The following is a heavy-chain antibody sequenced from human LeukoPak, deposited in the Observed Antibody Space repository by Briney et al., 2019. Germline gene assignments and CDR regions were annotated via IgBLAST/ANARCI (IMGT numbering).Heavy chain of an antibody. D-gene: IGHD4-23*01. CDR1: GGSFSGYY. Sequence: SETLSLTCAVYGGSFSGYYWSWIRQPPGKGLEWIGYIYYSGSTNYNPSLKSRATISVDTSKNQFSLKLSSVTAADTAVYYCARALPGGNFPGIDYWGQGTLVTVSS. CDR3: ARALPGGNFPGIDY. CDR2: IYYSGST. J-gene: IGHJ4*02. V-gene: IGHV4-59*01.